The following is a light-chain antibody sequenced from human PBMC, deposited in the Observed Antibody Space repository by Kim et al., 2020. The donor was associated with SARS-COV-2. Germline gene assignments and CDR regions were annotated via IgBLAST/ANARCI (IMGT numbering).Light chain of an antibody. CDR2: GAA. CDR1: QSVSSTY. J-gene: IGKJ1*01. V-gene: IGKV3-20*01. Sequence: LGERATLSCRASQSVSSTYLAWYQQKPGQAPRLLIYGAASRATGIPDRFSGSGSGTDFTLTISRLEPEDFVVYYCQHYGYSPPKWTFGQGTKLEI. CDR3: QHYGYSPPKWT.